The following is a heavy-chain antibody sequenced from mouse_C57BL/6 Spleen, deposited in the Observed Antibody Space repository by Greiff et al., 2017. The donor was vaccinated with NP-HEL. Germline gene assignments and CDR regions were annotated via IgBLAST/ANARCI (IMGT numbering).Heavy chain of an antibody. Sequence: EVKLMESGPELVKPGASVKISCKASGYSFTDYNMNWVKQSNGKSLEWIGVINPNYGTTSYNQKFKGKATLTVDQSSSTAYMQLNSLTSEDSAVYYCARSGYGNYTYAMDYWGQGTSVTVSS. D-gene: IGHD2-1*01. V-gene: IGHV1-39*01. CDR3: ARSGYGNYTYAMDY. CDR1: GYSFTDYN. J-gene: IGHJ4*01. CDR2: INPNYGTT.